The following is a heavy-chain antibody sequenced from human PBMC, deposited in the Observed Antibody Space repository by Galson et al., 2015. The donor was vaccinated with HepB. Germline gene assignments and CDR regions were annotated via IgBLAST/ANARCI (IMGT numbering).Heavy chain of an antibody. Sequence: SLRLSCAASGFTFNNARMNWVRQGPGKGMEWVGRIKSKTDGGTTDYAAPVKGRFTISRDDSKNTLYLQMNSLKTEDTAVYYCTTDGYDYVWGSYPDGYWGQGTLVTVSS. CDR1: GFTFNNAR. J-gene: IGHJ4*02. CDR3: TTDGYDYVWGSYPDGY. D-gene: IGHD3-16*02. CDR2: IKSKTDGGTT. V-gene: IGHV3-15*01.